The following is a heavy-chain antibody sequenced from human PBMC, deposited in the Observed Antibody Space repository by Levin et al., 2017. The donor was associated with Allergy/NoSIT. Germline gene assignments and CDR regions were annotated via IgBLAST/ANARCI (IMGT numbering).Heavy chain of an antibody. CDR1: GFTFSSYA. Sequence: ETLSLTCAASGFTFSSYAMSWVRQAPGKGLEWVSAISGSGGSTYYADSVKGRFTISRDNSKNTLYLQMNSLRAEDTAVYYCAKTPRGIAVAGSALDYWGQGTLVTVSS. J-gene: IGHJ4*02. V-gene: IGHV3-23*01. CDR3: AKTPRGIAVAGSALDY. CDR2: ISGSGGST. D-gene: IGHD6-19*01.